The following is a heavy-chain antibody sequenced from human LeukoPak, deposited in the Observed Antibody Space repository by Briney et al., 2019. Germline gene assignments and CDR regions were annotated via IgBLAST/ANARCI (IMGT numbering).Heavy chain of an antibody. Sequence: SETLSLTCSVSGGSISSSTYYWGWIRQPPGKGLEWIASTDNSESTYYNPSLKSRVTISVDTSKNQFSLTLSSVTAADTAVYHCARHPSGGDFWSTPTYYMDVWGKGTTVTVSS. J-gene: IGHJ6*03. CDR3: ARHPSGGDFWSTPTYYMDV. V-gene: IGHV4-39*01. D-gene: IGHD3-3*01. CDR1: GGSISSSTYY. CDR2: TDNSEST.